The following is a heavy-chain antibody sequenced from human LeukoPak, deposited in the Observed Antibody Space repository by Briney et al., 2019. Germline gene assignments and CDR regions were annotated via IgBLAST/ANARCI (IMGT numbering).Heavy chain of an antibody. D-gene: IGHD6-19*01. V-gene: IGHV4-59*08. CDR3: ARRSKAVAGLAFDI. Sequence: SETLSLTRTVSGGSISSYYWSWIRQPPGKGLGWIGYIYYTGNTNYNPSLKSRVTISVDTSKNQFSLKLSSVTAADTAVYYCARRSKAVAGLAFDIWGQGTMVSVSS. CDR1: GGSISSYY. CDR2: IYYTGNT. J-gene: IGHJ3*02.